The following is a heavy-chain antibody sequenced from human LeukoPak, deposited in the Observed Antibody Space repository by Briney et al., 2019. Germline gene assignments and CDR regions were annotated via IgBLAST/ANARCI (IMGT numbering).Heavy chain of an antibody. Sequence: PGGSLRLSCAASGFTFSSYWMHWVRQAPGKGLVWVSRINSDGSSTSYADSVKGRFTISRDNSKNTLYLQMSSVRVDDTAVYYCARDRGRYYDSRGFYWGYYFDSWGQGILVTVST. J-gene: IGHJ4*02. CDR3: ARDRGRYYDSRGFYWGYYFDS. D-gene: IGHD3-22*01. CDR1: GFTFSSYW. V-gene: IGHV3-74*01. CDR2: INSDGSST.